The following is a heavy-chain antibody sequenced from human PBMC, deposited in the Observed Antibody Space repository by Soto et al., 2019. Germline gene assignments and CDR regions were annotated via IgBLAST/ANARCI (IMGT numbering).Heavy chain of an antibody. D-gene: IGHD1-20*01. CDR1: GGSISSSNW. CDR3: ARGVTGSRTNTPGRFDY. Sequence: SETLSLTCAVSGGSISSSNWWSWVRQPPGKGLEWIGEIYHSGSTNYNPPLKSRVTISVDKSKNQFSLKLSSVTAADTAVYYWARGVTGSRTNTPGRFDYWGQGTLVTVSS. CDR2: IYHSGST. V-gene: IGHV4-4*02. J-gene: IGHJ4*02.